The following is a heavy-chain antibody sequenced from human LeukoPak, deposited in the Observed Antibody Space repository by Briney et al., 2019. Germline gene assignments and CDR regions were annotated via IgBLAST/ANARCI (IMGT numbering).Heavy chain of an antibody. CDR2: INHSGRT. Sequence: SETLSLTCVVYGGSFSGYYWSWIRQPPGKGLEWIGEINHSGRTNFNPSLKSRVTMSVDTSKNQFSLQLNSVTPEDTAIYYCARDLSIAVVGFDIWGQGTMVTVSS. J-gene: IGHJ3*02. D-gene: IGHD6-13*01. CDR1: GGSFSGYY. V-gene: IGHV4-34*01. CDR3: ARDLSIAVVGFDI.